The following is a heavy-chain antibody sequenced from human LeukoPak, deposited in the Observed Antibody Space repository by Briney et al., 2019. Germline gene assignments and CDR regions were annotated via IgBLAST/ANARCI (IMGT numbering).Heavy chain of an antibody. CDR3: ARPVLDSYYYYGMDV. Sequence: PSETLSLTCAVSGGSISSGGYSWSWIRQPPGKGLEWIGYIYHSGSTYYNPSLKSRVTISVDRSKNQFSLKLSSVTATDTAVYYCARPVLDSYYYYGMDVWGQGTTVTVSS. J-gene: IGHJ6*02. CDR1: GGSISSGGYS. CDR2: IYHSGST. D-gene: IGHD3/OR15-3a*01. V-gene: IGHV4-30-2*01.